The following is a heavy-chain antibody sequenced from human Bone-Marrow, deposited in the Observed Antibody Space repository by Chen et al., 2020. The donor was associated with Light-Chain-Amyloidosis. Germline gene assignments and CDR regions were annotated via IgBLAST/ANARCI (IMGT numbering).Heavy chain of an antibody. CDR1: GGSIRSSSYY. CDR3: ARVALISVAAAGSWFDP. CDR2: IFYSGST. V-gene: IGHV4-39*07. D-gene: IGHD6-13*01. J-gene: IGHJ5*02. Sequence: QVQLQESGPGLVKPSETLSLTCTVSGGSIRSSSYYLGWIRQPPGKGLEWIGSIFYSGSTHYNPSLKSRVTISVDTSKNQFSLKLTSVTAADTAVYYCARVALISVAAAGSWFDPWGQGTLVTVSS.